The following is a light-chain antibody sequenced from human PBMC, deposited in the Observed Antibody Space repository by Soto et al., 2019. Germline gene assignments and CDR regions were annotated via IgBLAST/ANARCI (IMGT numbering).Light chain of an antibody. Sequence: QAVVTQPASVSGSPGQSITISCTGTSSDVGGYNYVSWYQQHPGKAPKLMIYDVSNRPSGVSNRFSDSKSGNTASLTISGLQAEDEADYYCSSYTSSSTLLYVFGTGTKLTVL. CDR1: SSDVGGYNY. J-gene: IGLJ1*01. CDR3: SSYTSSSTLLYV. V-gene: IGLV2-14*01. CDR2: DVS.